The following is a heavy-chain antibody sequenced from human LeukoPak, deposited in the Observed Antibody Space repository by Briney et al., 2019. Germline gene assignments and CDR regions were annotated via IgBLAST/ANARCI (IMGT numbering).Heavy chain of an antibody. CDR2: IKQDGSEK. CDR3: ARGYCSGGSCYGDY. V-gene: IGHV3-7*03. D-gene: IGHD2-15*01. CDR1: GFTFSSYW. J-gene: IGHJ4*02. Sequence: GASLRLSCAASGFTFSSYWMSWGRQAPGKGLGGVANIKQDGSEKYYVDSVKGRFTISRDKAKNSLYLQMNSLRAEDTAVYYCARGYCSGGSCYGDYWGQGTLVTVSS.